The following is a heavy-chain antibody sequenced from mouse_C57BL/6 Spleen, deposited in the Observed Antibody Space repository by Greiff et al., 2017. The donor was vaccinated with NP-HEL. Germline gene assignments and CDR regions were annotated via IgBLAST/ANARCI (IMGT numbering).Heavy chain of an antibody. CDR3: TNYGNYGYFDV. Sequence: VQLQQSGAELVRPGASVKLSCIASGFNIKDYYMHWVKQRPEQGLEWIGRIDPEDGDTEYAPKFQGKATMTADTSSNTAYLQLSSLTSEDTAVYYCTNYGNYGYFDVWGTGTTVTVSS. D-gene: IGHD2-1*01. J-gene: IGHJ1*03. CDR1: GFNIKDYY. CDR2: IDPEDGDT. V-gene: IGHV14-1*01.